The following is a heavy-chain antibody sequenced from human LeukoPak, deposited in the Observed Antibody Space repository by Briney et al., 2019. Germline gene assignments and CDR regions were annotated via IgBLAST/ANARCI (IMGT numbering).Heavy chain of an antibody. CDR1: GFTFSTYD. CDR3: ARDLRRFAAYYFDY. CDR2: IGTAGDT. V-gene: IGHV3-13*01. D-gene: IGHD5/OR15-5a*01. J-gene: IGHJ4*02. Sequence: PGGSLRLSCAASGFTFSTYDMHWVRQATGKGLEWVSAIGTAGDTYYSGSVKGRFTISRENAKNSLHLQMNSLRAGDTAVYYCARDLRRFAAYYFDYWGQGTLVTVSS.